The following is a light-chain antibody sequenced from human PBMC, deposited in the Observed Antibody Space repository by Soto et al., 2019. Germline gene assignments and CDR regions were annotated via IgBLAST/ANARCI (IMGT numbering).Light chain of an antibody. CDR2: AAY. CDR3: QHYNSYSEA. J-gene: IGKJ1*01. Sequence: DIQLTQSPSFLSASVGDRVTITCRASQGISSYLAWYQQNPGKAPKLLIYAAYTLQTGVPPRFSGSGSGTEFTLTISSLQPDDFATYYCQHYNSYSEAFGQGTKVELK. CDR1: QGISSY. V-gene: IGKV1-9*01.